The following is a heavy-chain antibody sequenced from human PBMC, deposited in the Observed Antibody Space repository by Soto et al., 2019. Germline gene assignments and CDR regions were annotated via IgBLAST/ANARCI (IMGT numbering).Heavy chain of an antibody. J-gene: IGHJ3*02. D-gene: IGHD5-12*01. CDR1: GFTFSSYS. CDR3: ARDLSPTMNAVDI. V-gene: IGHV3-21*01. CDR2: ISSSSSYI. Sequence: EVQLVESGGGLVKPGGSLRLSCAASGFTFSSYSMNWVRQAPGKGLEWVSSISSSSSYIYYADSVKGRFTISRDNAKNSLYLQMNSLRAEDTAVYYCARDLSPTMNAVDIWGQGTMVTVSS.